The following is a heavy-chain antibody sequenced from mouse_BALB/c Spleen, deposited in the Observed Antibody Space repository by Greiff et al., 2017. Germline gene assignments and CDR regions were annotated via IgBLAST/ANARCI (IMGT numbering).Heavy chain of an antibody. Sequence: EVKVVESGGGLVQPKGSLKLSCAASGFTFNTYAMNWVRQAPGKGLEWVARIRSKSNNYATYYADSVKDRFTISRDDSQSMLYLQMNNLKTEDTAMYYCVRHEKYGNHGGDYFDYWGQGTTLTVSS. CDR3: VRHEKYGNHGGDYFDY. CDR1: GFTFNTYA. D-gene: IGHD2-10*02. V-gene: IGHV10-1*02. CDR2: IRSKSNNYAT. J-gene: IGHJ2*01.